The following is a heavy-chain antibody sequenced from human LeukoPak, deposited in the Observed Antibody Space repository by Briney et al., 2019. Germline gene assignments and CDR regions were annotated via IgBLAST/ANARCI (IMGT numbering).Heavy chain of an antibody. J-gene: IGHJ4*02. CDR1: GYSLGSGFY. V-gene: IGHV4-38-2*01. D-gene: IGHD1-26*01. CDR3: ATGRYSGSVDY. CDR2: MYHTGTI. Sequence: PSETLSLTCAVSGYSLGSGFYCCLVRPPPGKGLEWIGNMYHTGTIYYNPSLRSRLTISEDTSKSHFSLTVDSVTAADTAVYYCATGRYSGSVDYWGQGILVTVSS.